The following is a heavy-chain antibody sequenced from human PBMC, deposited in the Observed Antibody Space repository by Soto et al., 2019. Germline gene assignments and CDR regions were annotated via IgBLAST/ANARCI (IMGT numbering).Heavy chain of an antibody. CDR3: ARVGDHRYLHSYPTRRSPDL. CDR2: ISDDGGNK. J-gene: IGHJ2*01. Sequence: QTPGSARKRKAVISDDGGNKYYAASVKGRFTISRDNSKNTLYLQMNSLRGDDTGEYSCARVGDHRYLHSYPTRRSPDL. V-gene: IGHV3-30*17. D-gene: IGHD3-9*01.